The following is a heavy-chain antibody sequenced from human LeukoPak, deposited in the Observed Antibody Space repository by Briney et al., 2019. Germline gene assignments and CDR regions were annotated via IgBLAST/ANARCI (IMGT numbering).Heavy chain of an antibody. CDR3: ARDPNVLGITPYYFDF. Sequence: GGSLRLSCAASGFTFSDYTMTWIRQAPGKGLEWVASISSDSSYIDYADSVKGRFTISRDNAKNSLFLKTDTLRGDDTGIYYCARDPNVLGITPYYFDFWGQGTLVTVSS. V-gene: IGHV3-21*01. D-gene: IGHD3-10*02. CDR1: GFTFSDYT. J-gene: IGHJ4*02. CDR2: ISSDSSYI.